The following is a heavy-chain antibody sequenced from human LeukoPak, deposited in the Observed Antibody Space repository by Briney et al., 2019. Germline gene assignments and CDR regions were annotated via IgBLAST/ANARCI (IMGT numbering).Heavy chain of an antibody. Sequence: SETLSLTCAVSGGSISSSNWWGWVRQPPGKGLEWVGVIYHSGSANFNPSLKSRVTTSVDKSKNQLSLKLSSVTAADTAVYYCARHFSDYDILTGPIRYYCDYWGQGTLVTVSS. D-gene: IGHD3-9*01. J-gene: IGHJ4*02. V-gene: IGHV4-4*02. CDR2: IYHSGSA. CDR1: GGSISSSNW. CDR3: ARHFSDYDILTGPIRYYCDY.